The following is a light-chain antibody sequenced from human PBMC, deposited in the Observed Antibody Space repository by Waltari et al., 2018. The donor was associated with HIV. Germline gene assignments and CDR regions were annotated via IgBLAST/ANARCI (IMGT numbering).Light chain of an antibody. CDR2: DVS. V-gene: IGLV2-14*01. CDR3: SSYTSSSTLAWV. Sequence: QSALTQPASVSGSPGQSITISCTGTSSDVGGYHYVSWYQQHPGKAPKLMIYDVSNRPSGVSNRFSGSKSGNTASLTISGLQAEDEADYYCSSYTSSSTLAWVFGGGTKLTVL. CDR1: SSDVGGYHY. J-gene: IGLJ3*02.